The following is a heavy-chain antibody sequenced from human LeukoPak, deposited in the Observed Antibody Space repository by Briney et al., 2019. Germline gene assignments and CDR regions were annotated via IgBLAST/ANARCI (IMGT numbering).Heavy chain of an antibody. D-gene: IGHD6-19*01. J-gene: IGHJ4*02. V-gene: IGHV4-59*01. CDR2: IYYSGST. CDR3: TSGWQTLDY. CDR1: GASISSYY. Sequence: KASETLSLTCTVSGASISSYYWSWIRQPPGKGLEWIGYIYYSGSTNYNPSLKSRVTVSVDTSKNQFSLKLSSMTAADTAVYYCTSGWQTLDYWGQGTLVTVSS.